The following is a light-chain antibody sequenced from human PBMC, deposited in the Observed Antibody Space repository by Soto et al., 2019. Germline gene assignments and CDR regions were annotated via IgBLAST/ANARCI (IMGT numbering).Light chain of an antibody. CDR3: QTWGTAIHDVV. CDR2: LNSDGSH. V-gene: IGLV4-69*01. J-gene: IGLJ2*01. CDR1: SGLSNYA. Sequence: QTVVTQSPSASASLGASVKLTCTLSSGLSNYAIAWHQQQPEKGPRYLMKLNSDGSHNKGDGIPDRFSGSSSGTERHLTISSLQSEDEADYYCQTWGTAIHDVVFGGGTKVTVL.